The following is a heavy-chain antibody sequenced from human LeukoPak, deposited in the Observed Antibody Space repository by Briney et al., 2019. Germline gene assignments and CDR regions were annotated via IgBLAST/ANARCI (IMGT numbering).Heavy chain of an antibody. D-gene: IGHD1-26*01. V-gene: IGHV4-38-2*02. CDR2: IYHSGST. CDR1: GYSISSGYY. CDR3: ARDEEEVGGD. Sequence: ASETLSLTCTVSGYSISSGYYWGWIRQPPGKGLGWIGSIYHSGSTYYNPSLKSRVTISVDTSKNQFSLKLSSVTAADTAVYYCARDEEEVGGDWGQGTLVTVSS. J-gene: IGHJ4*02.